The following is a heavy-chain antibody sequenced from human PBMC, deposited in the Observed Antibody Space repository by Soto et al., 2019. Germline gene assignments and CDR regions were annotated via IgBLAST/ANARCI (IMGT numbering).Heavy chain of an antibody. V-gene: IGHV3-30*18. CDR2: ISYDGSNK. J-gene: IGHJ4*02. Sequence: GGSLRLSCAASGFTFSSYGMHWVRQAPGKGLEWVAVISYDGSNKYYADSVKGRFTISRDNSKNTLYLQMNSLRAEDTAVYYCAKGGYFDWLLYGGVDYWGQGTLVTVSS. D-gene: IGHD3-9*01. CDR3: AKGGYFDWLLYGGVDY. CDR1: GFTFSSYG.